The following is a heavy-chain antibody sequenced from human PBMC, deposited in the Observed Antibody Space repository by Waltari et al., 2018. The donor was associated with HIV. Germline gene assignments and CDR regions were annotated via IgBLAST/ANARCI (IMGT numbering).Heavy chain of an antibody. D-gene: IGHD6-6*01. CDR3: ARDRYSSSGRFDY. CDR2: ISSSSSYI. CDR1: GFTFSSYS. V-gene: IGHV3-21*01. Sequence: EVQLVESGGGLVKPGGSLRLSCAASGFTFSSYSMNWVRQAPGKGLEWVSTISSSSSYIYYADAVKGRFTISRDNAKNSLYLQMNSLRAEDTAVYYCARDRYSSSGRFDYWGQGTLVTVSS. J-gene: IGHJ4*02.